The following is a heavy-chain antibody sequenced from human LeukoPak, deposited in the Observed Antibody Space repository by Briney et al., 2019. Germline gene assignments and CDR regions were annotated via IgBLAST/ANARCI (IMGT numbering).Heavy chain of an antibody. V-gene: IGHV4-59*01. CDR1: GGSISSYY. Sequence: SETLSLTCTVSGGSISSYYWSWIRQPPGKGLEWIGYIYYSGSTNYNPSLKSRVTISVDTSKNQFSLKLSSVTAADTAVYYCARDSTQSYYDFWSGYYSRPGAFDIWGQGTMVTVSS. D-gene: IGHD3-3*01. J-gene: IGHJ3*02. CDR2: IYYSGST. CDR3: ARDSTQSYYDFWSGYYSRPGAFDI.